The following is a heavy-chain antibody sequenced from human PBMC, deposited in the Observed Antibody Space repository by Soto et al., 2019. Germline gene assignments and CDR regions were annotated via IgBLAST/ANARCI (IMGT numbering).Heavy chain of an antibody. CDR2: ISWNSGSI. CDR1: GFTFDDYA. J-gene: IGHJ3*02. Sequence: PGGSLRLSCAASGFTFDDYAMHWVRQAPGKGLEWVSGISWNSGSIGYADSVKGRFTISRDNAKNSLYLQMNSLRAEDTALYYCAKDTWEDCSGGGCYEPRDAFDIWGQGTMVTVSS. CDR3: AKDTWEDCSGGGCYEPRDAFDI. V-gene: IGHV3-9*01. D-gene: IGHD2-15*01.